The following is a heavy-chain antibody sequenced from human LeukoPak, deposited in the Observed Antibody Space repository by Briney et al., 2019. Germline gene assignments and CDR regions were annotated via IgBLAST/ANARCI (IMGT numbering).Heavy chain of an antibody. Sequence: PSETLSLTCTVSGGSISSGSYFWSWIRQPAGKGLEWIGHIYTSGSTNYNPSLKSRVTISVDTSKNQFSLNLRSVTAADTAVYYCARGRYSSGWFPAGNWFDPWGQGTLVTVSS. CDR3: ARGRYSSGWFPAGNWFDP. J-gene: IGHJ5*02. V-gene: IGHV4-61*09. CDR1: GGSISSGSYF. CDR2: IYTSGST. D-gene: IGHD6-19*01.